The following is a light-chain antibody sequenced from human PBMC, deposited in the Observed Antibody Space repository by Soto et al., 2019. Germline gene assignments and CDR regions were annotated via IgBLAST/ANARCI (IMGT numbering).Light chain of an antibody. CDR1: QSVTSNY. CDR3: QQYGSSPPT. CDR2: DTS. J-gene: IGKJ1*01. V-gene: IGKV3-20*01. Sequence: EIVLTQSPGTLSLSPGERATLSCRASQSVTSNYLAWYQQKPGQAPGLLIYDTSTRASGVPDRFSGSGSGTEFTLTISRLEPEDFAVYYCQQYGSSPPTFGQGTKVDIK.